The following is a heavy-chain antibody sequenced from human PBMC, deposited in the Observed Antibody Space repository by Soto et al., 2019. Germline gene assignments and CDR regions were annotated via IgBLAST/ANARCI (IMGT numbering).Heavy chain of an antibody. CDR1: GNXCAGYS. D-gene: IGHD3-22*01. CDR2: IDPSDSQT. J-gene: IGHJ4*02. Sequence: EXRKSPCRGAGNXCAGYSATWVRQKRGKGPEWIGLIDPSDSQTYYSPSFRRHVTISVTKSRSTVVLQWSSLRASDTAIHYWARHIYDSDTDPNFQYSFDSWGQGTPATVS. CDR3: ARHIYDSDTDPNFQYSFDS. V-gene: IGHV5-10-1*01.